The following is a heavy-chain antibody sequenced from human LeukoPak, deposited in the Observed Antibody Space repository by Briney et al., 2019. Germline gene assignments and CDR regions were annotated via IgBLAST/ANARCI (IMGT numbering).Heavy chain of an antibody. D-gene: IGHD3-3*01. Sequence: SETLSLTCAVSGGSISSSNWWSWVRQPPGKGLEWIGEIYHSGSTNYNPSLKSRVTISVDKSKNQFSLKLSSVTAADTAVYYCARTTDDFWSGSDNYYYMDVWGKGTTVTVSS. V-gene: IGHV4-4*02. CDR1: GGSISSSNW. J-gene: IGHJ6*03. CDR2: IYHSGST. CDR3: ARTTDDFWSGSDNYYYMDV.